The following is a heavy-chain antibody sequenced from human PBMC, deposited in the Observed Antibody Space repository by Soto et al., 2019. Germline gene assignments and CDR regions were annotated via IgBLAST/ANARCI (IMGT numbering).Heavy chain of an antibody. D-gene: IGHD6-13*01. J-gene: IGHJ4*02. CDR1: EYTFTAYY. CDR2: INPNSGGT. V-gene: IGHV1-2*02. Sequence: QVQLVQSGAEVKNPGASVKVSCKASEYTFTAYYMHWVRQAPGQGLEWMGWINPNSGGTNYAQRFQGRVTMTGDTSISTAYMELSRLTSDDTAVYYCARDSQAGGTDLDYWGQGTLVTVSS. CDR3: ARDSQAGGTDLDY.